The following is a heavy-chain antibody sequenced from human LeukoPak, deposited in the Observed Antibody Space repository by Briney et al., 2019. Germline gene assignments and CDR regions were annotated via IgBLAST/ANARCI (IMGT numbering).Heavy chain of an antibody. CDR1: GFTFSTYW. Sequence: GGSLRLSCAVSGFTFSTYWMSWVRQAPGKGLEWVANIKEDGTEKYYVDSVRGRFAISRDNAKNSLYLQMNSLRAEDTAVYYCATEGRMPSTTPALNWFDPWGQGTLVTVSS. CDR2: IKEDGTEK. D-gene: IGHD1-7*01. CDR3: ATEGRMPSTTPALNWFDP. J-gene: IGHJ5*02. V-gene: IGHV3-7*01.